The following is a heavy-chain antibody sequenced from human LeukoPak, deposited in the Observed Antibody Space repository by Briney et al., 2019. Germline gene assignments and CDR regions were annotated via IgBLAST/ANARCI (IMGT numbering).Heavy chain of an antibody. V-gene: IGHV3-23*01. J-gene: IGHJ4*02. Sequence: GGSLRLSCVVSGISLSNYAMSWVRQAPGKGLEWVSYISERGGTTTYADSVKGRFTISRDNSKNTLYLQMNSLRAEDTAVYYCAKGGKYNWNFQGDYWGQGTLVTVSS. CDR2: ISERGGTT. D-gene: IGHD1-7*01. CDR3: AKGGKYNWNFQGDY. CDR1: GISLSNYA.